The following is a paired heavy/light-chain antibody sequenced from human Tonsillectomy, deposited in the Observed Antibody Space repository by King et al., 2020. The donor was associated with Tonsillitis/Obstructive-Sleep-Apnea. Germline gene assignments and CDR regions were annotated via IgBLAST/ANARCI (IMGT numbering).Light chain of an antibody. CDR3: QSYDSSNHWV. V-gene: IGLV6-57*02. CDR1: SGSIASNY. J-gene: IGLJ3*02. CDR2: EDN. Sequence: NFMLTQPHSVSESPGKTVTISCTGSSGSIASNYVQWYQQRPGSAPTTVISEDNQRPSGVPDRFSGSIDSSSNSASLTISRLRTEDEADYYCQSYDSSNHWVFGGGTKLTVL.
Heavy chain of an antibody. CDR1: GFTFSSYS. Sequence: EVQLVESGGGLVKPGGSLRLSCAASGFTFSSYSMNWVRQAPGKGLEWVSSISSRSTYIYCADSVKGRFTISRDNAKNSLYLQMNSLRADDTAVYYCARGSMAAAGTVGYWGQGTLVTVSS. V-gene: IGHV3-21*01. CDR2: ISSRSTYI. CDR3: ARGSMAAAGTVGY. D-gene: IGHD6-13*01. J-gene: IGHJ4*02.